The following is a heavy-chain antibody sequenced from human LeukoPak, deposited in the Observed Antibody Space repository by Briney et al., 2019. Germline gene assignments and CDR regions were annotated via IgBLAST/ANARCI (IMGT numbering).Heavy chain of an antibody. Sequence: PGGSLRLSCAASGFTFSSYAMHWVRQAPGKGLEWVAVISFDGSNKYYADSVKGRFTISRDKSKSTLYLQMNSLRAEDTAIYYCAKMMVPAAIDLYQFDSWGLGTLVTVSS. V-gene: IGHV3-30-3*01. J-gene: IGHJ4*02. CDR1: GFTFSSYA. D-gene: IGHD2-2*01. CDR3: AKMMVPAAIDLYQFDS. CDR2: ISFDGSNK.